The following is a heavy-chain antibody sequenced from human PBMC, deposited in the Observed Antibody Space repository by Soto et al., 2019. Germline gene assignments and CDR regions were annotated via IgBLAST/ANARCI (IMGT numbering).Heavy chain of an antibody. CDR2: LSAYNGDT. CDR3: ARWSAIVGGAEALDV. CDR1: GYTFINYG. J-gene: IGHJ3*01. Sequence: QVQLVQSGAEVKMPGASVRVSCKTSGYTFINYGITWVRQAPGQGLEWMGWLSAYNGDTSSSEKLQDRFTMTTDTSTNTVYMALRSLTSDDTAVYYCARWSAIVGGAEALDVWGQGTMVSVSS. V-gene: IGHV1-18*01. D-gene: IGHD1-26*01.